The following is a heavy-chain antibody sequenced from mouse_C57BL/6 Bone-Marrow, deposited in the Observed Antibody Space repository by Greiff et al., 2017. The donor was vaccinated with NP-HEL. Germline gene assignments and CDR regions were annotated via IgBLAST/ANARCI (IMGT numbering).Heavy chain of an antibody. Sequence: VQGVESGPGLVQPSQSLSITCTVSGFSLTSYGVHWVRQSPGKGLEWLGVIWSGGSTDYNAAFISRLSISKDNSKSQVFFKMNSLQADDTAIYYCARPHYYGSSPFAYWGQGTLVTVSA. CDR3: ARPHYYGSSPFAY. J-gene: IGHJ3*01. CDR1: GFSLTSYG. CDR2: IWSGGST. V-gene: IGHV2-2*01. D-gene: IGHD1-1*01.